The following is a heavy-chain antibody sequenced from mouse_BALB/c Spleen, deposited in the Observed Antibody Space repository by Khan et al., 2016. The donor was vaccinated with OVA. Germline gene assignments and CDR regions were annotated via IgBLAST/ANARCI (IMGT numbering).Heavy chain of an antibody. J-gene: IGHJ2*01. CDR2: ISGDSSTT. CDR1: GFTFSSYG. V-gene: IGHV5-17*02. CDR3: ATSYYYGYYFDY. Sequence: EVELVESGGGLVQPGGSRKLSCAASGFTFSSYGMHWVRQAPEKGLVWVAYISGDSSTTYYTDTVKGRFTISRDNPKNTLFLQMTSLISEDTAMYYCATSYYYGYYFDYWGPGTTLTVSS. D-gene: IGHD1-1*01.